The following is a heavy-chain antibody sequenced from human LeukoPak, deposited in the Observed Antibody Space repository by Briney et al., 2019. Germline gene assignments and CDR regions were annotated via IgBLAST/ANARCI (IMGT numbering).Heavy chain of an antibody. J-gene: IGHJ4*02. Sequence: SVKVSCKASGGTFSSYAISWVRQAPGQGLEWMGGIIPIFGTANYAQKFQGRVTITADESASTAYMELSSLRSEDTAVYYCARDRRGCSSTSCYLSYFDYWGQGTLVTVSS. V-gene: IGHV1-69*13. CDR2: IIPIFGTA. D-gene: IGHD2-2*01. CDR3: ARDRRGCSSTSCYLSYFDY. CDR1: GGTFSSYA.